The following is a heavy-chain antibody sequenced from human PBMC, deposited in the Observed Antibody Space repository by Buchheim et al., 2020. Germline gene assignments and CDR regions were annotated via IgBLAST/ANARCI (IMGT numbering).Heavy chain of an antibody. J-gene: IGHJ6*03. V-gene: IGHV4-34*01. CDR1: GGSFSGYY. CDR2: INHSGST. D-gene: IGHD2-2*01. CDR3: AREVVYCSSTSCYFLSLTKYYYYYYMDV. Sequence: QVQLQESGPGLVKPSETLSLTCAVYGGSFSGYYWSWLRQPPGKGLEWIGEINHSGSTNYNPSLKSRVTISVDTSKKQLSLKLRSVTAADMAVYYCAREVVYCSSTSCYFLSLTKYYYYYYMDVWGKGTT.